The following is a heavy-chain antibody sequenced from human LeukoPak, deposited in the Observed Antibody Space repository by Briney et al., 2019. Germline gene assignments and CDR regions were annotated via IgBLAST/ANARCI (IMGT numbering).Heavy chain of an antibody. CDR3: ARWPRERNRITVTKYYYYMDV. Sequence: SETLSLTCTVSGGSVSTSSYYWGWIRQPPGKGLEWIGRIYYTGDTSYTPSLKSRVTISVDTSKNQFSLKVSSVTAADTAVYYCARWPRERNRITVTKYYYYMDVWGKGTTVTVSS. V-gene: IGHV4-39*07. D-gene: IGHD4-11*01. CDR2: IYYTGDT. J-gene: IGHJ6*03. CDR1: GGSVSTSSYY.